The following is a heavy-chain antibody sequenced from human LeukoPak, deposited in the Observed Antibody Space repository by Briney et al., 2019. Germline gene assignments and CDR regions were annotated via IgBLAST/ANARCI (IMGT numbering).Heavy chain of an antibody. V-gene: IGHV5-51*01. CDR2: IYPSDSDT. Sequence: GESLKISCRGFGYSFSTYWIGWVRQMPGKRLEWIGIIYPSDSDTKYSPSFQGQVSISADKSISTAYLQWSSLKASDTAMYYCARQTPGGSGSYYALHVWGQGTMVTVSS. J-gene: IGHJ3*01. CDR3: ARQTPGGSGSYYALHV. CDR1: GYSFSTYW. D-gene: IGHD3-10*01.